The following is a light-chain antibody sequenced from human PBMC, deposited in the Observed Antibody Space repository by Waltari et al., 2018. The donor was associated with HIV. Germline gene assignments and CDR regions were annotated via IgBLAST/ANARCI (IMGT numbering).Light chain of an antibody. CDR1: QSVSSN. Sequence: EIVMTQSQATLSVSPGDRATLSCRASQSVSSNLAWYQQKPGQAPRLLIYGASTRATGIPARFSGSGSGTEFTLTISNLQSEDFAVYYGQQYNNWPPWTFGQGTKVEIK. CDR2: GAS. CDR3: QQYNNWPPWT. J-gene: IGKJ1*01. V-gene: IGKV3-15*01.